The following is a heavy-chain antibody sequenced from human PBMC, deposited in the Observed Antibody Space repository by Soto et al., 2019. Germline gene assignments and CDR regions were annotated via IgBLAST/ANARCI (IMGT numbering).Heavy chain of an antibody. J-gene: IGHJ4*02. CDR2: ISYSGSS. V-gene: IGHV4-59*11. D-gene: IGHD3-16*01. Sequence: PSETLSLTCTVSGGSMSSHYWTSLRQPPGKGLEWIGYISYSGSSYYNPSLKSRVTISADTSRNQFSLRLTSVIAADTAVYFCARTDPDASESFWGKLTLGTVSS. CDR1: GGSMSSHY. CDR3: ARTDPDASESF.